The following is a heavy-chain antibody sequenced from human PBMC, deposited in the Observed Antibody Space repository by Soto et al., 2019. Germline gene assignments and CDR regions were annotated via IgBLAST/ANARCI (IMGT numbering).Heavy chain of an antibody. J-gene: IGHJ3*01. CDR3: AYSTGWYRHDV. V-gene: IGHV4-4*02. CDR2: IFHSGDT. Sequence: QVQLQESGPGLVKPSGTLSLTCAVSGDSISNSRWWTWVRQPPGKGQEWIGDIFHSGDTNYNPSLKGRVFIAVDKSQNQFSLKVSSVTAADTAVYYFAYSTGWYRHDVWGQGTLVTVSS. CDR1: GDSISNSRW. D-gene: IGHD6-19*01.